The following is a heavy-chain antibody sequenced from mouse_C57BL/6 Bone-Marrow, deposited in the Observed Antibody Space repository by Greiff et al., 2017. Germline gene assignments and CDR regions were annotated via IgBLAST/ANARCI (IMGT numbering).Heavy chain of an antibody. CDR3: VPYYSNYVRYFNV. J-gene: IGHJ1*03. CDR1: GYTFTSYW. V-gene: IGHV1-53*01. Sequence: VQLQQPGTELVKPGASVKLSCKASGYTFTSYWMHWVKQRPGQGLEWIGNINPSNGGTDYNEKFKSKATLTVDKSSSTAYMQLSSLTSEDSAVYYCVPYYSNYVRYFNVWGTGTTVTVSS. D-gene: IGHD2-5*01. CDR2: INPSNGGT.